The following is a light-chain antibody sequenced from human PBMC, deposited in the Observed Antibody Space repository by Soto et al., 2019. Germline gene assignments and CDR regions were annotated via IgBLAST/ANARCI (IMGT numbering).Light chain of an antibody. J-gene: IGKJ5*01. CDR2: AAS. CDR3: QQCGSSST. CDR1: QSVDSKY. Sequence: EIVLTQSPGTLSLSPGERATLSCRASQSVDSKYLAWYQQKPGQAPRILIFAASSRATGIPDRFSGSGSRTDFTLTISRLEPGDFAVYYCQQCGSSSTFGQGTRREIK. V-gene: IGKV3-20*01.